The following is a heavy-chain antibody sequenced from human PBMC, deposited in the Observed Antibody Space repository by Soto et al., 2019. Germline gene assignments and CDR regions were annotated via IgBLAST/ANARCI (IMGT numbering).Heavy chain of an antibody. J-gene: IGHJ4*02. CDR3: AKATSLFSGSYYYFDY. CDR2: ISGSGGST. V-gene: IGHV3-23*01. Sequence: GGSLRLSCAASGFTFSSYAMSWVHQAPGKGLEWVSAISGSGGSTYYADSVKGRFTISRDNSKNTLYLQMNSLRAEDTAVYYCAKATSLFSGSYYYFDYWGQGTLVTVSS. D-gene: IGHD1-26*01. CDR1: GFTFSSYA.